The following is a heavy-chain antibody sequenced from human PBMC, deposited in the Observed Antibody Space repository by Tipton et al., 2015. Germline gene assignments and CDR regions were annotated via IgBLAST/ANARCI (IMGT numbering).Heavy chain of an antibody. CDR3: ARDRYGDLDY. D-gene: IGHD4-17*01. CDR1: GFTFINYA. J-gene: IGHJ4*02. CDR2: ISWNSDNI. Sequence: SLRLSCAASGFTFINYAMHWVRQAPGRGLEWVSGISWNSDNIGYADSVKGRFTTSRDNAKYSLYLQMSSLRAEDTAVYYCARDRYGDLDYWGQGTLVTVSS. V-gene: IGHV3-9*01.